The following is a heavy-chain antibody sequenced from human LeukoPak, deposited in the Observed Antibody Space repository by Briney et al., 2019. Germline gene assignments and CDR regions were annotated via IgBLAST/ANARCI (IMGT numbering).Heavy chain of an antibody. CDR1: GYTFTSYD. J-gene: IGHJ5*02. CDR3: ARAVTVTWLYDSSGYAHNWFDP. D-gene: IGHD3-22*01. Sequence: ASVKVSCKASGYTFTSYDINWVRQATGQGLEWMGWMNPNSGNTGYAQKFQGRVTMTRNTSISTAYMELSSLRSEDTAVYYCARAVTVTWLYDSSGYAHNWFDPWGPGTLVTVSS. V-gene: IGHV1-8*01. CDR2: MNPNSGNT.